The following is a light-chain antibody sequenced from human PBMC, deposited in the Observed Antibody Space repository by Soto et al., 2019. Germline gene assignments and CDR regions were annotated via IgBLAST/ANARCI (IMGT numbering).Light chain of an antibody. CDR1: SSNIGAGYD. J-gene: IGLJ2*01. V-gene: IGLV1-40*01. CDR3: QSYDSSLSGVV. CDR2: TNN. Sequence: QSVLTQPPSVSGAPGQRVTISCTGSSSNIGAGYDVHWYQRLPGTAPKLLIYTNNNRPSGVPDRFSGSKSGTSASLAITGLQAEDEADYYCQSYDSSLSGVVFGGGTKLTGL.